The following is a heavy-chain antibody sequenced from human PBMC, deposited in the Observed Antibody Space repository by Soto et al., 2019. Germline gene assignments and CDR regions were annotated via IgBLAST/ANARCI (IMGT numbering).Heavy chain of an antibody. CDR2: ITSSGGTI. Sequence: QVQLVESGGGLVKPGGSLRLSCAASGFTLSDYDMTWIRQAPGKGLEWVSYITSSGGTISYVDSVKGRFTISRDSAKNSLYLQMNSLRAEDTAVYYWARNGGTFDPWGQGTLVTVSS. D-gene: IGHD3-16*01. CDR1: GFTLSDYD. J-gene: IGHJ5*02. CDR3: ARNGGTFDP. V-gene: IGHV3-11*01.